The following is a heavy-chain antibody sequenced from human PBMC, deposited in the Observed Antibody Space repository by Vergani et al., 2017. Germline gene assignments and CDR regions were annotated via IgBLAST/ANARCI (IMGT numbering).Heavy chain of an antibody. CDR2: INTNTGNP. Sequence: QVQLVQSGSELKKPGASVTVSCKASGYTFTSYAMNRVRQAPGQGLEWMGWINTNTGNPTYAQGVTGRFVFSLDTSVSTAYLQISRLKAEDTAVYCCARVTVGFGRLLPFDWWGQGTLVTVSS. D-gene: IGHD4-23*01. J-gene: IGHJ4*02. V-gene: IGHV7-4-1*02. CDR1: GYTFTSYA. CDR3: ARVTVGFGRLLPFDW.